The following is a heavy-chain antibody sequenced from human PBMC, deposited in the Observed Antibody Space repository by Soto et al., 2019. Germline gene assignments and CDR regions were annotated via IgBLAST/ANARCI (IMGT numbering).Heavy chain of an antibody. CDR3: ARGIAAAVDY. CDR1: GGSISSGGYS. Sequence: QLQLQESGSGLVKPSQTLSLTCAVSGGSISSGGYSWSWIRQPPGKGLEWIVYIFPSGSTYYNPSLKSRVTISVDRSKKQFSLKLSSVTAADTAVYYCARGIAAAVDYWGQGTLVTVSS. CDR2: IFPSGST. J-gene: IGHJ4*02. V-gene: IGHV4-30-2*01. D-gene: IGHD6-13*01.